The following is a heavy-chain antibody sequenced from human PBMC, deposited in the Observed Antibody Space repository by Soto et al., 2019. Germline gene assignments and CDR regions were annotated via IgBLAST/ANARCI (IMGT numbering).Heavy chain of an antibody. CDR2: IIPLFGTV. D-gene: IGHD1-26*01. CDR3: ARGEWEPRPAYYYYGMDV. CDR1: GGTFYNSA. J-gene: IGHJ6*02. Sequence: QVQLVQSGAEVKKPGSSVQVSCRASGGTFYNSAFTWVRQAPGQGLEWMGGIIPLFGTVNYAQEFQDRVTSTAHEAMNTAYMDLSSLRSEDTAVYYCARGEWEPRPAYYYYGMDVWGQGTSVTVSS. V-gene: IGHV1-69*01.